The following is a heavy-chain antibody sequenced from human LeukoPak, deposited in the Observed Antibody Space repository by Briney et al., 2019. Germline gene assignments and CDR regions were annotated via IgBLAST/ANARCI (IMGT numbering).Heavy chain of an antibody. Sequence: SETLSLTCTVSGGSISRDYWSWIRQPPGKGLEWIGYIYYTGSTNYNPSLKSRVTISVDTSKNQFSLKLSSVTAADTAVYYCARLSTNYGSGSYYNGNLDYWGQGTLVTVSS. D-gene: IGHD3-10*01. J-gene: IGHJ4*02. CDR1: GGSISRDY. CDR2: IYYTGST. V-gene: IGHV4-59*01. CDR3: ARLSTNYGSGSYYNGNLDY.